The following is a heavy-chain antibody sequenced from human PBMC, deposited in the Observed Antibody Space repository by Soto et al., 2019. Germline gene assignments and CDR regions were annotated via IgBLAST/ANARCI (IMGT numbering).Heavy chain of an antibody. J-gene: IGHJ3*02. Sequence: GESLKISCKGSGYSFTSYWIGWVRQMPGKGLEWMGIIYPGDSDTRYSPSFQVQVTISADKSISTAYLQWSSLNASDTAMYSCARPKSRLLFYAFDIWGQGTMVTVSS. V-gene: IGHV5-51*01. CDR1: GYSFTSYW. CDR2: IYPGDSDT. CDR3: ARPKSRLLFYAFDI. D-gene: IGHD5-18*01.